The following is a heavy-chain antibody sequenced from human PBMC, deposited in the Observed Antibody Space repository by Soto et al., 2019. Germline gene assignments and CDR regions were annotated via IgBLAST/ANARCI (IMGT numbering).Heavy chain of an antibody. CDR2: INPNSGGT. J-gene: IGHJ3*02. CDR3: ARVAGAEVHAFDI. D-gene: IGHD6-19*01. Sequence: ASVKVSCKASGYTFTGYYMHWVRQAPGQGLEWMGWINPNSGGTNYAQKFQGWVTMTRDTSISTAYMELSRLRSDDTAVHYCARVAGAEVHAFDIWGQGTMVTVSS. V-gene: IGHV1-2*04. CDR1: GYTFTGYY.